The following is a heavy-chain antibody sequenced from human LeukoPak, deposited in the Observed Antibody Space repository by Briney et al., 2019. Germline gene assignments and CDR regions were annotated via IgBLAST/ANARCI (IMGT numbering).Heavy chain of an antibody. V-gene: IGHV3-30*03. CDR2: ISYDGSNK. Sequence: PGGSLRLSCAASGFTFSSYGMHWVRQAPGKGLEWVAVISYDGSNKYYADSVKGRFTISRDNSKNTLYLQMNSLRAEDTAVYYCARDLYCSGGSCYYYGMDVWGQGTTVTVSS. D-gene: IGHD2-15*01. J-gene: IGHJ6*02. CDR3: ARDLYCSGGSCYYYGMDV. CDR1: GFTFSSYG.